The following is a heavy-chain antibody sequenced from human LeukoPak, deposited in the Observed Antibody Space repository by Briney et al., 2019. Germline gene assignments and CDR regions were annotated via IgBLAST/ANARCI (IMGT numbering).Heavy chain of an antibody. CDR2: ISSSGSAM. CDR1: GFTFSTYE. Sequence: GGSLRLSCAASGFTFSTYEMNWVRQAPGKGLEWVSYISSSGSAMYYADSVKGRFTISRDNAKNSLYLQMNSLRAEDTAVYYCARDRGYYFDYWGQGTLVTVSS. D-gene: IGHD3-10*01. CDR3: ARDRGYYFDY. V-gene: IGHV3-48*03. J-gene: IGHJ4*02.